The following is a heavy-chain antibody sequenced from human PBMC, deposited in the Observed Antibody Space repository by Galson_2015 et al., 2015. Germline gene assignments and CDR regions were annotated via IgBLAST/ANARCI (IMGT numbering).Heavy chain of an antibody. CDR1: GFSFSNYA. V-gene: IGHV3-64*02. J-gene: IGHJ3*02. CDR2: IRSNGGSS. CDR3: VRGSRDSRYHAFAI. Sequence: ALRLSCAVSGFSFSNYAMLWVRQAPGKGLEYVSGIRSNGGSSTHVDSVKGRFIISRDNSKDTLYLQMSSLRADDTAVYYCVRGSRDSRYHAFAIWGQGTEVTVSS. D-gene: IGHD6-13*01.